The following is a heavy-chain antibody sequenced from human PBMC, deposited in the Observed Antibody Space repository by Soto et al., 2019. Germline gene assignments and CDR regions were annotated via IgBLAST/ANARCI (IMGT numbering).Heavy chain of an antibody. J-gene: IGHJ4*02. CDR3: ARGRDGLDY. V-gene: IGHV4-59*01. CDR1: GGSISSYY. CDR2: IYYSGST. Sequence: PSETLSLTCSVSGGSISSYYWSWIRQPPGKGLEWIGYIYYSGSTNNNPSLKSRVTISVDMSKNQFSLKLTSATAADTAVYYCARGRDGLDYWGQGTLVTVSS.